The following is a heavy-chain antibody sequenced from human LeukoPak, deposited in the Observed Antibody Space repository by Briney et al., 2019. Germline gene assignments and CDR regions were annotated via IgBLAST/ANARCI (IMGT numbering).Heavy chain of an antibody. CDR1: GGTFSSYA. CDR2: IIPIFSTA. D-gene: IGHD3-22*01. CDR3: ARDYYDSSGYYNDY. J-gene: IGHJ4*02. V-gene: IGHV1-69*05. Sequence: SVKVSCKASGGTFSSYAISWVRQAPGQGLEWMGRIIPIFSTANYAQKFQGRVTITTDESTSTAYMELSSLRSEDTAVYYCARDYYDSSGYYNDYWGQGTLVTVSS.